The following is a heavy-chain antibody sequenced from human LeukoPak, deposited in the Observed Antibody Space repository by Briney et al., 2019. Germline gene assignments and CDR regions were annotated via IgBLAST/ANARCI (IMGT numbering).Heavy chain of an antibody. CDR2: IYSGGRT. Sequence: QPGGSLSLSCAASGFPVSRNYMSGVRPAPGRGLGWGSFIYSGGRTNYADSVKGRFTISEDISTNTAYLQMNSLRAEDTAVYYCASQTAYWGQGTLVTVSS. J-gene: IGHJ4*02. V-gene: IGHV3-66*02. CDR3: ASQTAY. CDR1: GFPVSRNY.